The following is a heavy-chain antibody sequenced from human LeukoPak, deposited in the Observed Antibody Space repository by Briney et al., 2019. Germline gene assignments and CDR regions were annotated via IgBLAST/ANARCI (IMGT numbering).Heavy chain of an antibody. J-gene: IGHJ5*02. CDR1: GFTFSSYG. CDR2: IRYDGSNK. CDR3: AKGPLIRNWFDP. D-gene: IGHD2-21*01. Sequence: GGSLRLSCAASGFTFSSYGMHWVRQAPGKGLEWVAFIRYDGSNKYYADSVKGRFTISRDNSKNTLYLQMNSLRAEDTAVYYCAKGPLIRNWFDPWGQGTLVTVCS. V-gene: IGHV3-30*02.